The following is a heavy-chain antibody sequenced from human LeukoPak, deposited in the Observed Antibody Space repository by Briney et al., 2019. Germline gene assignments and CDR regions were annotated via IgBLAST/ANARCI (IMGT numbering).Heavy chain of an antibody. CDR3: ARFIAAPYYFDY. V-gene: IGHV3-23*01. CDR2: IGGSGSST. D-gene: IGHD6-13*01. CDR1: GFIFRNYA. Sequence: GGSLRLSCAASGFIFRNYAMSWVRQAPGKGLDWVAAIGGSGSSTYYADSVKGRFTISRDNAKNSLYLQMNSLRAEDTAVYYCARFIAAPYYFDYWGRGTLVTVSS. J-gene: IGHJ4*02.